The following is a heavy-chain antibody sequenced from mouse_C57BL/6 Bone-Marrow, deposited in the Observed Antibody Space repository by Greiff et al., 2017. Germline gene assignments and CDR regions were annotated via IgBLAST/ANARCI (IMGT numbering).Heavy chain of an antibody. CDR1: GYTFTSYW. Sequence: QVQLQQPGADLVKPGASVKVSCKASGYTFTSYWMHWVKQRPGQGLEWIGRIHPSDSDTNYNQKFKGKATLTVDKSTSTAYMQLSSLTSEDSAVFYCAMNMVTTKYFDYWGKGTTLTVSS. CDR3: AMNMVTTKYFDY. CDR2: IHPSDSDT. J-gene: IGHJ2*01. D-gene: IGHD2-2*01. V-gene: IGHV1-74*01.